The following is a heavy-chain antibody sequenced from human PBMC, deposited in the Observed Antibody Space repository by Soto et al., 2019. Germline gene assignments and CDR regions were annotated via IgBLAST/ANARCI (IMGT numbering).Heavy chain of an antibody. CDR3: ARDYTTASYYYYGMDV. CDR2: IYYSGST. J-gene: IGHJ6*02. V-gene: IGHV4-31*03. D-gene: IGHD1-1*01. Sequence: QVQLQESGPGLVKPSQTLSLTCIVSGGSISSGGYYWSWIRQHPGKGLEWIGYIYYSGSTYYNPSPKSRVTLSVDTSKNQLSLKRSSVTAADTAVYYCARDYTTASYYYYGMDVWGQGTTVTVSS. CDR1: GGSISSGGYY.